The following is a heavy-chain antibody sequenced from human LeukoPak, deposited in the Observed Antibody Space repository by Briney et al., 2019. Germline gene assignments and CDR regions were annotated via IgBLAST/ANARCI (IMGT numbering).Heavy chain of an antibody. CDR1: GFTFSSYG. CDR2: IWYDGSNK. J-gene: IGHJ5*02. D-gene: IGHD6-19*01. CDR3: ARDSAVAGKGGFDP. V-gene: IGHV3-33*01. Sequence: GRSLRLSCAASGFTFSSYGMHWVRQAPGKGLEWVAVIWYDGSNKYYADSVKGRFTISGDNSKNTLYLQMNSLRAEDTAVYYCARDSAVAGKGGFDPWGQGTLVTVSS.